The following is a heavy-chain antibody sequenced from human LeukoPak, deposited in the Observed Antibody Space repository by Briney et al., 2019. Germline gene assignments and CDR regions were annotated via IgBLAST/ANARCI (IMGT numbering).Heavy chain of an antibody. V-gene: IGHV3-15*01. CDR2: IKSKAHGGTK. Sequence: EGSLRLSCAVSGFTFSIAWMTWVRQAPGKGLEWVGRIKSKAHGGTKDYAAPVKGRFTISGDDSENTVFLQMNSLKIEDTAVYYCTTGRDFWGQGTLVTVSS. CDR3: TTGRDF. CDR1: GFTFSIAW. J-gene: IGHJ4*02.